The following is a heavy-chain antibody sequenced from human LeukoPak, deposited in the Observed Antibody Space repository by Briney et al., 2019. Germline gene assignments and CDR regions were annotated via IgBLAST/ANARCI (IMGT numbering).Heavy chain of an antibody. D-gene: IGHD2-15*01. Sequence: SETLSLTCAVYGGSFSGYYWSWIRQPPGKGLEWIGEINHSGSTNYNPSLKSRVTISVDTSKNQFSLKLSSVTAADTAVYYCARDNAKYCSGGSCYPYYYYMDVWGKGTTVTISS. CDR1: GGSFSGYY. CDR3: ARDNAKYCSGGSCYPYYYYMDV. CDR2: INHSGST. V-gene: IGHV4-34*01. J-gene: IGHJ6*03.